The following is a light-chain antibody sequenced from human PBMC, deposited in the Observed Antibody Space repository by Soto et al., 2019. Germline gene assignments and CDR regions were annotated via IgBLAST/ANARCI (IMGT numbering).Light chain of an antibody. J-gene: IGLJ2*01. CDR3: QSYDTRLSAVV. CDR1: SSNIGAGYA. V-gene: IGLV1-40*01. Sequence: SVLTQPPSVSGAPGQRLTIACTGSSSNIGAGYAVHWHQHLPGRAPKLLVYGDNNRPSGVPDRFSGSESGTSAYLTITGLQAEDEAHYYCQSYDTRLSAVVFGGGTKVTVL. CDR2: GDN.